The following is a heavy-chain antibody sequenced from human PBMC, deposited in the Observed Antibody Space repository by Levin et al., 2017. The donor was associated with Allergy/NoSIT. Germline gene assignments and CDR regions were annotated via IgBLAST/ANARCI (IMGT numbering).Heavy chain of an antibody. CDR1: GGTFSSYA. CDR2: IIPIFGTA. D-gene: IGHD1-1*01. V-gene: IGHV1-69*01. J-gene: IGHJ6*02. Sequence: KISCKASGGTFSSYAISWVRQAPGQGLEWMGGIIPIFGTANYAQTFQGRVTITADESTSTAYMELSSLRSEDTAVYYCARSRDNWNGEIGNDYYYGMDVWGQGTTVTVSS. CDR3: ARSRDNWNGEIGNDYYYGMDV.